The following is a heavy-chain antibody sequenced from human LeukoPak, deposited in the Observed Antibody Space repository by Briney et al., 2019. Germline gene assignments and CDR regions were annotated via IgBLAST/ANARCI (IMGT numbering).Heavy chain of an antibody. V-gene: IGHV3-23*01. CDR3: AKGSGLVVVVTLDY. J-gene: IGHJ4*02. CDR1: GFTFSTYA. CDR2: ISDSGGGT. D-gene: IGHD3-22*01. Sequence: GGSLRLSCAASGFTFSTYAMSWVRQAPGKGLEGVSAISDSGGGTSYADSVRGRFTISRDNSKNTLYLQMNSLRAEDTAVYYCAKGSGLVVVVTLDYWGQGTLVTVSS.